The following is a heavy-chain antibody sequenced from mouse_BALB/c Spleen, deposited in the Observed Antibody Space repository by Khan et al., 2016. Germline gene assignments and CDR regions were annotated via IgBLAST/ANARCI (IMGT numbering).Heavy chain of an antibody. Sequence: EVELVESGPDLVKPSQSLSLTCTVTGFSITSDYSWHWIRQFPGNKLEWMGYIHYSGSTNYNPSLKSRISITRDTSKTQFFLQLNSVTTEDTATCYCARYYYGGAPWFAYWGQGTLVTVSA. CDR1: GFSITSDYS. CDR3: ARYYYGGAPWFAY. CDR2: IHYSGST. D-gene: IGHD1-1*01. V-gene: IGHV3-1*02. J-gene: IGHJ3*01.